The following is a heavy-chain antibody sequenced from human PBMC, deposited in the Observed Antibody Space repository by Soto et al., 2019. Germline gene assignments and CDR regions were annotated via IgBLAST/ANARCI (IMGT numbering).Heavy chain of an antibody. J-gene: IGHJ4*02. CDR2: IYYSGST. D-gene: IGHD3-22*01. CDR1: GGSISSSSYY. V-gene: IGHV4-39*01. Sequence: SETLSLTCTVSGGSISSSSYYWGWIRQPPGKGLEWIGSIYYSGSTYYNPSLKSRVTISVDTSKNQFSLKLSSVTAADTAVYYCARQCYYYDSSGHLDYRGQGTLVTVSS. CDR3: ARQCYYYDSSGHLDY.